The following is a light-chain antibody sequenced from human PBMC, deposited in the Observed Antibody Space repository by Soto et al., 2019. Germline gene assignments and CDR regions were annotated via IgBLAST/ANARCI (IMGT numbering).Light chain of an antibody. CDR3: QQYYSYPLT. CDR1: QGISSY. J-gene: IGKJ4*01. V-gene: IGKV1-8*01. CDR2: AAS. Sequence: AIRMTQSPSSLSASTGDRVTITCRASQGISSYLAWYQQKPGKAPKLLIYAASTLQSGVPSRFSGSGSGTDFTLTISCLQSEAFATYYCQQYYSYPLTFGGGTKVEIK.